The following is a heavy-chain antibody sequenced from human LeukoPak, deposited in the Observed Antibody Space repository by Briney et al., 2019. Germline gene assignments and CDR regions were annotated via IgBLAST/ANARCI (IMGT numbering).Heavy chain of an antibody. Sequence: NPGGSLRLSCAASGFTFSSYGMNWVRQAPGKGLEWVSSISSSSSYIYYADSVKGRFTISRDNAKNSLYLQMNSLRAEDTAVYYCARERVIAAAGVLYAFDIWGQGTMGTVSS. D-gene: IGHD6-13*01. CDR3: ARERVIAAAGVLYAFDI. CDR1: GFTFSSYG. J-gene: IGHJ3*02. CDR2: ISSSSSYI. V-gene: IGHV3-21*01.